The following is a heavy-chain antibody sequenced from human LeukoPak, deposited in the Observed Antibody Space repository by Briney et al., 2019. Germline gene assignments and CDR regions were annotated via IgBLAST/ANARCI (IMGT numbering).Heavy chain of an antibody. D-gene: IGHD1-26*01. V-gene: IGHV1-8*01. CDR1: GYTFTSYD. CDR2: MNPNSGNT. CDR3: TTGIGIVGATTDY. Sequence: ASVKVSCKASGYTFTSYDINWVRQATGQGLEWMGWMNPNSGNTGYAQKFQGRVTMTRNTSISTAYMELSSLRSEDTAVYYCTTGIGIVGATTDYRGQGTLVTVSS. J-gene: IGHJ4*02.